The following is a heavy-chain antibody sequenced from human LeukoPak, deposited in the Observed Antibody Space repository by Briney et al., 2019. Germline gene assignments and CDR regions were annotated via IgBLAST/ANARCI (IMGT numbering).Heavy chain of an antibody. CDR3: AKLGGPYNWDYAGLNYMDV. D-gene: IGHD1-7*01. CDR1: GFTFSHFA. Sequence: PGGSLRLSCAASGFTFSHFAMSWVRQAPGKGLHWVSAISGSGNKTYDADSVKGRFTISRDNSKDTLYLQMNSLRAEDTAIYYCAKLGGPYNWDYAGLNYMDVWGKGTTFTVSS. J-gene: IGHJ6*03. CDR2: ISGSGNKT. V-gene: IGHV3-23*01.